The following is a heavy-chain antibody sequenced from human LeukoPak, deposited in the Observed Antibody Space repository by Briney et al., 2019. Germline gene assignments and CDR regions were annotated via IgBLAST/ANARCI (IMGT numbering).Heavy chain of an antibody. CDR3: ARGFSYNHFDY. V-gene: IGHV3-74*01. CDR1: GFTFRTYL. J-gene: IGHJ4*02. D-gene: IGHD5-24*01. CDR2: IKSDGSAT. Sequence: GGSLRLSCAASGFTFRTYLMHWVRQAPGKGLVWVSHIKSDGSATTYADSVKGRFTISRDNAKNTLYLQMNSLRAEDTAVYYCARGFSYNHFDYWSQGTLVTVSS.